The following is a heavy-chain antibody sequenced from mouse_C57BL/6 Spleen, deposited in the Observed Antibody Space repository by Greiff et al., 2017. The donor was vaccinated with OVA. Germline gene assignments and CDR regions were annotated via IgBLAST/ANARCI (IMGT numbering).Heavy chain of an antibody. CDR2: INPNNGGT. CDR1: GYTFTDYN. Sequence: VQLQQSGPELVKPGASVKIPCKASGYTFTDYNMDWVKQSHGKSLEWIGDINPNNGGTIYNQKFKGKATLTVDKSSSTAYMELRSLTSEDTAVYYCARERDYYGSSYRYFDVWGTGTTVTVSS. CDR3: ARERDYYGSSYRYFDV. V-gene: IGHV1-18*01. J-gene: IGHJ1*03. D-gene: IGHD1-1*01.